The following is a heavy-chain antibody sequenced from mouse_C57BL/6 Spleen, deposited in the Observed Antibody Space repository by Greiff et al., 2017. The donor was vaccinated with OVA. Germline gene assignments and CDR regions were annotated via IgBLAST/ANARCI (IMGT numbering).Heavy chain of an antibody. V-gene: IGHV5-15*04. J-gene: IGHJ4*01. CDR3: ARDWDGRAMDY. Sequence: EVKLEESGGALVQPGGSLKLSCAASGFTFSDYGMAWVRQAPRKGPEWVAFISNLAYSIYYADTVTGRFTISRENAKNTLYLEMSSLRSEDTAMYYCARDWDGRAMDYWGQGTSVTVSS. CDR1: GFTFSDYG. D-gene: IGHD4-1*01. CDR2: ISNLAYSI.